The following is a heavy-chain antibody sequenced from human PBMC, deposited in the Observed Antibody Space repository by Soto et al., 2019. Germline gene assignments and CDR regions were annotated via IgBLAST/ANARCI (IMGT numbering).Heavy chain of an antibody. J-gene: IGHJ5*02. CDR2: IYYSGST. Sequence: QLQLQESGPGLVKPSETLSLTCTVSGGSISSSSYYWGWIRQPPGKGLEWIGSIYYSGSTYYNPSLKSRVTXXVXTXXNQFSLKLSSVTAADTAVYYCARHVTAMVNNWFDPWGQGTLVTVSS. D-gene: IGHD2-2*01. V-gene: IGHV4-39*01. CDR3: ARHVTAMVNNWFDP. CDR1: GGSISSSSYY.